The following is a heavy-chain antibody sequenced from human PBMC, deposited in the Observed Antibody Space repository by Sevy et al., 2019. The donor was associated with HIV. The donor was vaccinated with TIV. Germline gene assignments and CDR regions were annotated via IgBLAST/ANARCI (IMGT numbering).Heavy chain of an antibody. Sequence: GGSLRLSCAASGFTFSSYWMSWVRQAPGKGLEWVANIKQDGSEKYYVDSVKDRFTISRDNAKNSLYMQMNSLRAEDTAVYYCASAGIVVVVAARKEHYGMDVWGQGTTVTVSS. CDR2: IKQDGSEK. V-gene: IGHV3-7*01. CDR1: GFTFSSYW. D-gene: IGHD2-15*01. CDR3: ASAGIVVVVAARKEHYGMDV. J-gene: IGHJ6*02.